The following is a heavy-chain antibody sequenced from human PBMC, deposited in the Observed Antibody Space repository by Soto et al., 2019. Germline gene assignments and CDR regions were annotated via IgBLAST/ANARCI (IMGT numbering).Heavy chain of an antibody. CDR2: SRNKANSYTT. CDR1: GFTFSDHY. Sequence: GGSLRLSCLFSGFTFSDHYMDWVRQAPGKGLEWVGRSRNKANSYTTEYAASVRGRSTISRDDSKNSLYLQMNSLKTEDTAVYYCARDLGSWGQGTLVTVSS. CDR3: ARDLGS. V-gene: IGHV3-72*01. J-gene: IGHJ5*02.